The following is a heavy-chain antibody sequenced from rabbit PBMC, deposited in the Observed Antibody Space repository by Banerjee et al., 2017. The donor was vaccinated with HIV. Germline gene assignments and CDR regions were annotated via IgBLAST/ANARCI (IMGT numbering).Heavy chain of an antibody. V-gene: IGHV1S45*01. J-gene: IGHJ4*01. CDR2: IGSTSGST. D-gene: IGHD4-1*01. CDR1: GFDFSSYG. Sequence: QEQLVESGGGLVQPGGSLKLSCKASGFDFSSYGVSWVRQAPGKGLEWIGCIGSTSGSTCYASWAKGRFTISKTSSTTVTLQMTSLAAADTATYFCARGVGGGWGFGLWGPGTLVTVS. CDR3: ARGVGGGWGFGL.